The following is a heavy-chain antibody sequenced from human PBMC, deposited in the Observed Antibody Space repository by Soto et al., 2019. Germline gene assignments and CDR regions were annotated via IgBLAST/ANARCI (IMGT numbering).Heavy chain of an antibody. Sequence: EVQLVESGGGLVQPGGSLRLSCAASGFSVSNNYMSWVRQAPGKGLEWVSVIYSGGNTYYADSVKGRFTISRHNSKTTVYLQMSSLRAEDTAVYYCATDTQWLRLTYWGQGTLVTVSS. CDR2: IYSGGNT. CDR3: ATDTQWLRLTY. V-gene: IGHV3-53*04. D-gene: IGHD5-12*01. J-gene: IGHJ4*02. CDR1: GFSVSNNY.